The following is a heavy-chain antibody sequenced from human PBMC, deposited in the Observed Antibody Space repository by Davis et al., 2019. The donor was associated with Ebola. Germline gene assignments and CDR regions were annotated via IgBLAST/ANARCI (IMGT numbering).Heavy chain of an antibody. CDR2: ISTYNGNT. D-gene: IGHD3-3*01. V-gene: IGHV1-18*01. CDR1: GYTFATYV. CDR3: ARINYDFWSGLGDP. Sequence: AASVKVSCKASGYTFATYVINWVRQAPGQGLEWMGWISTYNGNTNYAQKFQGRVTMTTDTSTTIAYMELRTLRSDDTAVYYCARINYDFWSGLGDPWGQGTLVTVSS. J-gene: IGHJ5*02.